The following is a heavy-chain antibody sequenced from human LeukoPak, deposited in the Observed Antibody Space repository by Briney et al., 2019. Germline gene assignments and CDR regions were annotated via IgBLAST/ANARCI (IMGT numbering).Heavy chain of an antibody. CDR3: AKGLGRYDYIWGSYRTFDY. J-gene: IGHJ4*02. D-gene: IGHD3-16*02. CDR1: GYTFTSYG. CDR2: ISGSGGST. Sequence: GASVKVSCKASGYTFTSYGISWVRQAPGKGLEWVSAISGSGGSTYYADSVKGRFTISRDNSKNTLYLQTNSLRAEDTAVYYCAKGLGRYDYIWGSYRTFDYWGQGTLVTVSS. V-gene: IGHV3-23*01.